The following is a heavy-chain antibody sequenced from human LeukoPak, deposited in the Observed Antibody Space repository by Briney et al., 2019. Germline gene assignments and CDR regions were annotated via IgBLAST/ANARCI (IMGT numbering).Heavy chain of an antibody. Sequence: GASVTVSCKASGYTFTSYYMHWVRQAPGQGLEWMGWINPNSGGTNYAQKFQGWVTMTRDTSISTAYMELSRLRSDDTAVYYCARADRIFGVVTHLYDYWGQGTLVTVSS. J-gene: IGHJ4*02. D-gene: IGHD3-3*01. CDR2: INPNSGGT. V-gene: IGHV1-2*04. CDR1: GYTFTSYY. CDR3: ARADRIFGVVTHLYDY.